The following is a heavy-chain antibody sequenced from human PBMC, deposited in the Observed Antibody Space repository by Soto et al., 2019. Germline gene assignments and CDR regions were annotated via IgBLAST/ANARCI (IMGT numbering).Heavy chain of an antibody. CDR1: GGTFSSYT. V-gene: IGHV1-69*02. J-gene: IGHJ4*02. Sequence: QVQLVQSGAEVKKPGSSVKVSCKASGGTFSSYTISWVRQAPGQGLEWMGRIIPILGIANYAQKFQGRVTITADKSTSTAYMELSSLRSEDTAVYYCARVGEGYRTYNFDYWGQGTLVTVSS. D-gene: IGHD3-10*01. CDR2: IIPILGIA. CDR3: ARVGEGYRTYNFDY.